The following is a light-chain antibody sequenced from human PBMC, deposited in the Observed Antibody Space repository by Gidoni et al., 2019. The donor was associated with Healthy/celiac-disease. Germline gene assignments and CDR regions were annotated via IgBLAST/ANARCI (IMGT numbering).Light chain of an antibody. CDR3: QRSYSTPVT. J-gene: IGKJ5*01. CDR2: AAS. CDR1: KSISSY. Sequence: SSPVGGTVTITCPASKSISSYFRYYQQTPGKAPKLLVDAASSLQSGVPSRFSSSASRTYFTLTISSLQPEYFATYYYQRSYSTPVTFGQXTRLEIK. V-gene: IGKV1-39*01.